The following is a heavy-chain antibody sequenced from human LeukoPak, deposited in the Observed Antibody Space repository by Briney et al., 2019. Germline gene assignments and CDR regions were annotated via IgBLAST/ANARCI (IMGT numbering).Heavy chain of an antibody. CDR1: GFTFSSYG. J-gene: IGHJ4*02. D-gene: IGHD1-26*01. CDR2: ISYDGSNK. Sequence: GGSLRLSCAASGFTFSSYGMHWVRQAPGKGLEWVAVISYDGSNKYYADSVKGRFTISRDNSKNTLYLQMNSLRAEDTAVYYCARGGGWELLLYYWGQGTLVTVSS. CDR3: ARGGGWELLLYY. V-gene: IGHV3-30*03.